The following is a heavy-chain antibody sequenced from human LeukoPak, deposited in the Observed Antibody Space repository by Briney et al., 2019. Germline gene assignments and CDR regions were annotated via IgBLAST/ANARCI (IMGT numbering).Heavy chain of an antibody. Sequence: GGSLRLSCAASGFTFSSYAMNWVRQAPGKGLEWVSDISGSGGSTYHADSVKGRFTISRDNSKNTLYLQMNSLRAEDTAVYYCAKVVYDLWSAYDYWGQGTLVTVSS. D-gene: IGHD3-3*01. V-gene: IGHV3-23*01. J-gene: IGHJ4*02. CDR1: GFTFSSYA. CDR2: ISGSGGST. CDR3: AKVVYDLWSAYDY.